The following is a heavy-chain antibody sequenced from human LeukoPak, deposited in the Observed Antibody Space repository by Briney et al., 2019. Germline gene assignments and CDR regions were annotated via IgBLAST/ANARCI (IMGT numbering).Heavy chain of an antibody. D-gene: IGHD4-17*01. Sequence: SETLSLTCTVSGDSISSLTYYWGWIRQPPGKGLEWIGNIYRSGSTYYNPPLKSRVTISVYTSKNQFSLKLRSVTAADTAVYYCARAGRFDYGDNGAYRLLADYWGQGALVTVSS. CDR1: GDSISSLTYY. J-gene: IGHJ4*02. CDR2: IYRSGST. CDR3: ARAGRFDYGDNGAYRLLADY. V-gene: IGHV4-39*07.